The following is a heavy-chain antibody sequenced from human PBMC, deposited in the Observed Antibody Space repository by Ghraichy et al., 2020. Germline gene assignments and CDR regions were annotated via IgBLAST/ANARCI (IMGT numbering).Heavy chain of an antibody. D-gene: IGHD6-13*01. CDR2: IRYDGSNK. Sequence: GESLNISCAASGFTFSSYGMHWVRQAPGKGLEWVAFIRYDGSNKYYADSVKGRFTISRDNSKNTLYLQMNSLRAEDTAVYYCAKEIAAAGTSYYYGMDVWGQGTTVTVSS. V-gene: IGHV3-30*02. CDR3: AKEIAAAGTSYYYGMDV. CDR1: GFTFSSYG. J-gene: IGHJ6*02.